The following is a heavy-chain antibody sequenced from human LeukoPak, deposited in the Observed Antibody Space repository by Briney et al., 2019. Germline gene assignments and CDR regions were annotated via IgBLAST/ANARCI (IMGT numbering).Heavy chain of an antibody. J-gene: IGHJ3*02. D-gene: IGHD3-3*01. CDR1: GFTFSSYW. Sequence: PGGSLRLSCAASGFTFSSYWMSWVRQAPGKGLEWVANIKQDGSEKYYVDSVKGRFTISRDNAKNSLYLQMNSLRAEDTVVYYCARPTDFWSGYYTHAFDIWGQGTMVTVSS. CDR3: ARPTDFWSGYYTHAFDI. V-gene: IGHV3-7*01. CDR2: IKQDGSEK.